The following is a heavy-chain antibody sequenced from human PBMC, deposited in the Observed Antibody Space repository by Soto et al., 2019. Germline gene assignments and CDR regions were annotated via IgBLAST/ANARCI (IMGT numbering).Heavy chain of an antibody. Sequence: GGSLRLSCAASGFTFDDYAMHWVRQAPGKGLEWVSGISWNSGSIGCADSVKGRFTISRDNAKNSLYLQMNSLRAEDTALYYCAKDRTSGYDHRGFDYWGQGTLVTVSS. CDR1: GFTFDDYA. CDR3: AKDRTSGYDHRGFDY. V-gene: IGHV3-9*01. J-gene: IGHJ4*02. D-gene: IGHD5-12*01. CDR2: ISWNSGSI.